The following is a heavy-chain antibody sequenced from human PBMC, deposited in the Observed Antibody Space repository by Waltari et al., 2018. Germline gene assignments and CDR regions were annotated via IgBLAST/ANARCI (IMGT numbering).Heavy chain of an antibody. D-gene: IGHD3-22*01. CDR3: ARAPTMSYYMDV. CDR1: GFTFSDYA. J-gene: IGHJ6*03. CDR2: ISYAGSSK. Sequence: QVQLVESGGGVVQPGTSLRLSCAASGFTFSDYAMPLVRQEPGKGMEWVAVISYAGSSKYYADCVKGRFTISRDKSKNTLYLQMNSLRGEDTAVYYCARAPTMSYYMDVWGKGTTVTVSS. V-gene: IGHV3-30-3*01.